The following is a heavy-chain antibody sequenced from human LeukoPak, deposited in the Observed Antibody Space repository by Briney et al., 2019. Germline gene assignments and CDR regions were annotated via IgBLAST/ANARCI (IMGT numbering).Heavy chain of an antibody. J-gene: IGHJ4*02. CDR3: ARVSSNPYSRGYYHFDY. Sequence: GGSLRLSCAASGFAFNTYTMNWVRQAPGKGLEWVSSISSTGAYIYHADSMDGRFTVSRDNARNLLYLHMNSLRAEDSAMYFCARVSSNPYSRGYYHFDYWGQGTLVTVSS. CDR1: GFAFNTYT. CDR2: ISSTGAYI. D-gene: IGHD6-25*01. V-gene: IGHV3-21*01.